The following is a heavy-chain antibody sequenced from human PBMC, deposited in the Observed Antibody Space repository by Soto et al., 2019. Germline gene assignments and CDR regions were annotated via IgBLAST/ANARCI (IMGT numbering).Heavy chain of an antibody. D-gene: IGHD2-2*01. J-gene: IGHJ5*02. V-gene: IGHV1-69*12. CDR1: GGTFSSYA. Sequence: QVQLVQSGAEVKKPGSSVKVSCKASGGTFSSYAISWVRQAPGQGLEWMGGIIPIFGTANYAQKFQGRVTITADESTSTAYVELRSLRSEDSAVYYCARASYCISASCPNWFDPWGQGTLVTVSS. CDR2: IIPIFGTA. CDR3: ARASYCISASCPNWFDP.